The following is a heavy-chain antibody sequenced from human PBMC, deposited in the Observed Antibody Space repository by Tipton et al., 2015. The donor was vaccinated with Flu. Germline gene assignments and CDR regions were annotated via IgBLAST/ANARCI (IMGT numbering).Heavy chain of an antibody. CDR1: GGSISTTIYY. CDR2: IYYSGTT. Sequence: TLSLTCTVSGGSISTTIYYWGWVRQPPGKGLEWIGSIYYSGTTYYNPSLKSRVTISIDASKNQFSLDLTSLTAADTAVYYCARDLWNDRRAYYYYGVDVWCQGTTVTVPS. D-gene: IGHD1-1*01. V-gene: IGHV4-39*07. CDR3: ARDLWNDRRAYYYYGVDV. J-gene: IGHJ6*02.